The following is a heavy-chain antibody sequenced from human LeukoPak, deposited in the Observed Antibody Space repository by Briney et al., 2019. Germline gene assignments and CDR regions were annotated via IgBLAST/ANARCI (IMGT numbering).Heavy chain of an antibody. CDR3: ARQIAVAAIDY. CDR1: GGSISSYY. CDR2: IFYSGST. D-gene: IGHD6-19*01. V-gene: IGHV4-59*08. J-gene: IGHJ4*02. Sequence: SETLSLTCTVSGGSISSYYWSWIRQPPGKGLEWIGYIFYSGSTNYNPSLKSRVTISVDTSKNQFSLNLSSVTAADTAVYYCARQIAVAAIDYWGQGTLVTVSS.